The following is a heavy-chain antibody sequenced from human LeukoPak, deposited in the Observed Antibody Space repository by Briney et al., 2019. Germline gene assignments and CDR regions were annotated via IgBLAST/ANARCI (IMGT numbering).Heavy chain of an antibody. Sequence: ASVKVSCKASGYILTNYGISWMRQAPGQGLEWMGWISAYNGNTNCAQKLQGRVTMTTDTFTSTAYMELRGLRSDDTAVYYCARDGPQRGASSGLDNWFDPWGQGTQVTVSS. D-gene: IGHD3-10*01. V-gene: IGHV1-18*01. CDR3: ARDGPQRGASSGLDNWFDP. CDR1: GYILTNYG. J-gene: IGHJ5*02. CDR2: ISAYNGNT.